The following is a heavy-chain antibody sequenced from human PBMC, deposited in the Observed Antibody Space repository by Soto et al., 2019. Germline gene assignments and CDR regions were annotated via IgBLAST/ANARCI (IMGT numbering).Heavy chain of an antibody. CDR1: GFTFDDYT. V-gene: IGHV3-43*01. CDR3: AKDKKGRRTSGFYSDC. J-gene: IGHJ4*02. CDR2: ISWDGVIR. D-gene: IGHD2-8*01. Sequence: EVQLVESGGVVVQPGGSLRLSCAASGFTFDDYTMHWVRQAPGQGLEWVSLISWDGVIRLYADSVEGRFTISRDNSKNSLYLQMNSLRTEDTALYYCAKDKKGRRTSGFYSDCWGQGTLVTVSS.